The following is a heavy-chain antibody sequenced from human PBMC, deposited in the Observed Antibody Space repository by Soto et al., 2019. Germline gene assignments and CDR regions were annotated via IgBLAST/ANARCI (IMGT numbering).Heavy chain of an antibody. J-gene: IGHJ4*02. CDR2: VSGYNGNT. Sequence: QVQLVQSGAEVKKPGASVKVSCKASGYTFTTYGISWVRQAPGQGLEWMGWVSGYNGNTKYAQKFQGRVTMTTDTSTATAYMELRSLRSADTAVYYCAKGYTYGYGDYWGLRTLVTVSS. D-gene: IGHD5-18*01. CDR1: GYTFTTYG. V-gene: IGHV1-18*01. CDR3: AKGYTYGYGDY.